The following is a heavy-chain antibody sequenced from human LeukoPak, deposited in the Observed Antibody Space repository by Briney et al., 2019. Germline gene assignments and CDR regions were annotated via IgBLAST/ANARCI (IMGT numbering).Heavy chain of an antibody. Sequence: ASVKVSCKASGYTFTGYYMHWVRQAPGQGLEWMGWINPNSGGTNYAQKFQGRVTMTRDTSISTAYMELSRLRSDDTAVYYCARVAQAAAGSYYYYYGMDVWGQGTTVIVSS. J-gene: IGHJ6*02. CDR3: ARVAQAAAGSYYYYYGMDV. V-gene: IGHV1-2*02. CDR2: INPNSGGT. CDR1: GYTFTGYY. D-gene: IGHD6-13*01.